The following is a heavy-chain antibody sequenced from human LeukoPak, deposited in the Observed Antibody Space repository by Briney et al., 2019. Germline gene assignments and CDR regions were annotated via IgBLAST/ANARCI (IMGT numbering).Heavy chain of an antibody. J-gene: IGHJ3*02. Sequence: SETLSLTCTVSGYSISSGYYWGWIRQPPGKGLEWIGSIYHSGSTYYNPSLKSRVTISVDTSKNQFSLKLSSVTAADTAVYYCARLSLLWAFDIWGQGTMVTVSS. D-gene: IGHD2-21*01. CDR1: GYSISSGYY. CDR2: IYHSGST. CDR3: ARLSLLWAFDI. V-gene: IGHV4-38-2*02.